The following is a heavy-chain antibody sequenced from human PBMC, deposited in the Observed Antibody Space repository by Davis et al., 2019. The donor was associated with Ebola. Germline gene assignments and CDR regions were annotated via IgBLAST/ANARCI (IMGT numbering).Heavy chain of an antibody. D-gene: IGHD6-19*01. CDR2: IYYSGST. V-gene: IGHV4-39*01. CDR3: ARPGSSGWVDAFDI. Sequence: MPSETLSLTCTVSGGSINNYYWSWIRQPPGKGLEWIGSIYYSGSTYYNPSLKSRVTISVDTSKNQFSLKLSSVTAADTAVYYCARPGSSGWVDAFDIWGQGTMVTVSS. J-gene: IGHJ3*02. CDR1: GGSINNYY.